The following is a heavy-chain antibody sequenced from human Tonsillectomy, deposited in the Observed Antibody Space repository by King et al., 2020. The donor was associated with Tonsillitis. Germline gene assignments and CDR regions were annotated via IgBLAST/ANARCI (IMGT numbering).Heavy chain of an antibody. Sequence: VQLVESGGGVVQPGGSLRLSCAASGFTFNNYGMHWVRQAPGKGLEWVAVISNDGRNNYYRDSVKGRFTISRDNSKNTLYLQMNSLRAEDTALFYCAKEYGSGSYYYYYMDVWGKGTTVTVSS. J-gene: IGHJ6*03. V-gene: IGHV3-30*18. CDR1: GFTFNNYG. CDR3: AKEYGSGSYYYYYMDV. CDR2: ISNDGRNN. D-gene: IGHD1-26*01.